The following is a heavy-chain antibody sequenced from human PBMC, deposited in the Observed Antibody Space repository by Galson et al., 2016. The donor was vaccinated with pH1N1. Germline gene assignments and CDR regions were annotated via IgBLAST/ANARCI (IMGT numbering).Heavy chain of an antibody. Sequence: SLRLSCAGSGFIFSSYWMHWVRQVPGEGLVWVSHINFDGTKTNYADSVKGRFTISRDNAKNTLYLQMNSLSVEDMAVYYCAKDRGYSYGRFFDYWGQGALVIVSS. CDR2: INFDGTKT. CDR1: GFIFSSYW. CDR3: AKDRGYSYGRFFDY. D-gene: IGHD5-12*01. V-gene: IGHV3-74*01. J-gene: IGHJ4*02.